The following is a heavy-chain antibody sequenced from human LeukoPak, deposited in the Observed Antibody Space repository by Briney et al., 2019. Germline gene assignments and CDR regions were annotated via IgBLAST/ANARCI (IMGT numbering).Heavy chain of an antibody. V-gene: IGHV4-34*09. CDR3: ARERRPGVTMIVVAFFDY. CDR1: GGSFSGYY. D-gene: IGHD3-22*01. J-gene: IGHJ4*02. Sequence: PSETLSLTCAVYGGSFSGYYWSWIRQPPGKGLEWIGYIYYSGSTYYNPSLKSRVTISVDTSKNQFSLKLSSVTAADTAVYYCARERRPGVTMIVVAFFDYWGQGTLVTVSS. CDR2: IYYSGST.